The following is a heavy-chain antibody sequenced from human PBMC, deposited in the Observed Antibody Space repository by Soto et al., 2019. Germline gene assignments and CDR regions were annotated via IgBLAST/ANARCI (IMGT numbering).Heavy chain of an antibody. CDR1: GGSISSADLY. V-gene: IGHV4-30-4*01. J-gene: IGHJ5*02. Sequence: SETLSLTCSVSGGSISSADLYWSWIRQPPGKGLEWMGYIYHSGNTHYNPSLKSRITISIDTYTTRFSLNLSSVTAANTAVYFCARLRWEVYNNYFNPWDQGALVT. CDR3: ARLRWEVYNNYFNP. CDR2: IYHSGNT. D-gene: IGHD4-4*01.